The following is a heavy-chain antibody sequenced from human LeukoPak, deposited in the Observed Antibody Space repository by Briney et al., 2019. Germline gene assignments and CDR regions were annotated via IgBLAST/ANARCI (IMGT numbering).Heavy chain of an antibody. CDR3: TRGAGWLIDY. V-gene: IGHV4-39*07. CDR2: IYYSGSA. J-gene: IGHJ4*02. D-gene: IGHD3-16*01. Sequence: SETLSLTCTVSGGSISSSSYYWGWIRQPPGKGLEWIGSIYYSGSAYYNPSLKSRVTISADTSKNHFSLKLNSVTTADTAVYYCTRGAGWLIDYWGQGILVTVSS. CDR1: GGSISSSSYY.